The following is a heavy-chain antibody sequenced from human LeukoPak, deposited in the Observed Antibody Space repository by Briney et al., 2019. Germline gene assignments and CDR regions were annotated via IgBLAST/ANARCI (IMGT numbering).Heavy chain of an antibody. Sequence: GASVKVSCKASGYPFGSYGISWVRQAPGQGLEWMGWNSGYKGNTKYAQKFQGRVTMTTDTSTSTAYMELRSLRSDDTAVYYCAREGSLYSSSWPGDYWGQGTLVTVSS. V-gene: IGHV1-18*01. D-gene: IGHD6-13*01. J-gene: IGHJ4*02. CDR2: NSGYKGNT. CDR3: AREGSLYSSSWPGDY. CDR1: GYPFGSYG.